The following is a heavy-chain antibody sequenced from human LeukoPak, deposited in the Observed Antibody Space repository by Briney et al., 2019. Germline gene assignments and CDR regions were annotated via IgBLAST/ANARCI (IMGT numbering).Heavy chain of an antibody. CDR3: ARGGSSSWYGS. V-gene: IGHV3-74*01. Sequence: GGSLRLSCAASGFTFSSYWMHWVRQAPGKGLGWVSRINSDGSTTSHADSVKGRFTISRDNAKNTLFLQMSSLRAEDTAVYYCARGGSSSWYGSWGQGTLVTVSS. J-gene: IGHJ5*01. D-gene: IGHD6-13*01. CDR1: GFTFSSYW. CDR2: INSDGSTT.